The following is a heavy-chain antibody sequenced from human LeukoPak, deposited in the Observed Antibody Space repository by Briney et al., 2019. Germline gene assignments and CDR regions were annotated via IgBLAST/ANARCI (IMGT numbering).Heavy chain of an antibody. CDR1: GFTFSKYG. Sequence: PGGSLRLSCAASGFTFSKYGMNWVRQAPGKGLELVSYISSSSTIIYYADSVKGRFTISRDNAKNSLYLQMNSLRDEDTAVYYCARGGSYAYRYIDYWGQGTLVTVSS. J-gene: IGHJ4*02. V-gene: IGHV3-48*02. D-gene: IGHD3-16*01. CDR3: ARGGSYAYRYIDY. CDR2: ISSSSTII.